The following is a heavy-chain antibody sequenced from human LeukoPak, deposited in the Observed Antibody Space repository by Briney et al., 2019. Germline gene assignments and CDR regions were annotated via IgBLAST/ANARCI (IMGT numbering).Heavy chain of an antibody. Sequence: ASVKVSCKASGGTFSSYAISWVRQAPGQGLEWMGGIIPIFGTANYAQKFQGRVTITADESTSTAYMELSSLRSGDTAVYYCAREREFTHEIDYWGQGTLVTVSS. D-gene: IGHD3-10*01. CDR3: AREREFTHEIDY. CDR1: GGTFSSYA. J-gene: IGHJ4*02. V-gene: IGHV1-69*13. CDR2: IIPIFGTA.